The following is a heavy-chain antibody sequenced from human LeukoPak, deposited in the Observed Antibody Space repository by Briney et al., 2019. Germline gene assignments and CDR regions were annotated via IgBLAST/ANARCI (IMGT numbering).Heavy chain of an antibody. CDR2: VHNVGST. Sequence: PSETLSLTCTVSGVSTTNGIYYWAWIRQSPGKGLEWIGSVHNVGSTYYNLSLRSRVTMSIDTSKNQFSLRLNSATAADTAVYYCARHAEYNSGWHFYLDHWGQGILVTVSS. V-gene: IGHV4-39*01. J-gene: IGHJ4*02. CDR3: ARHAEYNSGWHFYLDH. D-gene: IGHD6-19*01. CDR1: GVSTTNGIYY.